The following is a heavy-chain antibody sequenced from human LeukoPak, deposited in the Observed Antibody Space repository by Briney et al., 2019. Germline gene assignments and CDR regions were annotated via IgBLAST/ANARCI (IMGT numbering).Heavy chain of an antibody. CDR2: IIPIFGTA. CDR1: GGTFSSYA. V-gene: IGHV1-69*13. J-gene: IGHJ4*02. Sequence: GASVKVSCKASGGTFSSYAISWVRQAPGQGLEWMGGIIPIFGTANYAQKFQGRVTITADESTSTAYMELSSLRSEDTAVYYCARVHYDILTGYSHSEFDYWGQGTLVTVSS. D-gene: IGHD3-9*01. CDR3: ARVHYDILTGYSHSEFDY.